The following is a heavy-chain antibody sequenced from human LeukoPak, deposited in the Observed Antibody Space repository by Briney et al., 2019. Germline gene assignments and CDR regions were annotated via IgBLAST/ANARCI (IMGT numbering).Heavy chain of an antibody. Sequence: SETLSLTCAVYGGSFSGYYWSWIRQPPGKGLEWIGEINHSGSTNYNPSLKSRVTISVDTSKNQFSLKPSSVTAEDTAVYYCAREGLYDSSGYTRYYYYMDVWGKGTTVTVSS. D-gene: IGHD3-22*01. CDR3: AREGLYDSSGYTRYYYYMDV. CDR1: GGSFSGYY. J-gene: IGHJ6*03. CDR2: INHSGST. V-gene: IGHV4-34*01.